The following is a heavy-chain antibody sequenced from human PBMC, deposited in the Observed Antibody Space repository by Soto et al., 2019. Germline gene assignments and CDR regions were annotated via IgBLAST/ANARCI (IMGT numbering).Heavy chain of an antibody. V-gene: IGHV4-59*12. J-gene: IGHJ3*02. Sequence: QVQLQESGPGLVKPSETLSLTCTVSGGSFGTYYWSWIRQPPGKGLEWIGYMYYTGNTNYNPSLKTRVTIAVDTSKNQYSVKLRSVTAADTAVYFCARYFVWPNAFDIWGQGTMVTVSS. CDR2: MYYTGNT. CDR1: GGSFGTYY. D-gene: IGHD3-9*01. CDR3: ARYFVWPNAFDI.